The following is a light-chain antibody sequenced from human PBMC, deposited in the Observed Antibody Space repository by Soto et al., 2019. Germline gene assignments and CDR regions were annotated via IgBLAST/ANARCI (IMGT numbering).Light chain of an antibody. CDR1: QSVSSNF. J-gene: IGKJ4*01. CDR3: QQYGNSPLT. V-gene: IGKV3-20*01. CDR2: GAS. Sequence: ETVLTQSPGTLSLSPGEGATLSYRASQSVSSNFLAWYQQKPGQAPRLLLYGASSRATGIPDRFSGSGSGTDFTLTISRLEPEDFAVYYCQQYGNSPLTFGGGTKVEIK.